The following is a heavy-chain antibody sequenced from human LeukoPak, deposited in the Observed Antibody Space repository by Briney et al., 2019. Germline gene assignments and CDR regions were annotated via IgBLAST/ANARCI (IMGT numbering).Heavy chain of an antibody. J-gene: IGHJ4*02. V-gene: IGHV4-34*01. Sequence: SETLSLTCAVYGRSFSGYYWCWIRQPPGKGLEWIGEINHSGSTNYNPSLKSRVTISVDTSKNQFSLKLSSVTAADTAVYYCASHTAFDYWGQGTLVTVSS. CDR3: ASHTAFDY. CDR1: GRSFSGYY. CDR2: INHSGST. D-gene: IGHD5-18*01.